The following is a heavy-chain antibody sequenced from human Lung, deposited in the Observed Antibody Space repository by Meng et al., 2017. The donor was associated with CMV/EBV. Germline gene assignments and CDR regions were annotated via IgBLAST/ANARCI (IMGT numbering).Heavy chain of an antibody. V-gene: IGHV4-61*01. CDR2: IYYSGSN. D-gene: IGHD2-2*01. Sequence: SETLSLXCTVPGGSVSSGSYYWCWIRQPPGKGLEWFGYIYYSGSNNYNPSLKSRVTISVDTSKNQFSLKLSTVTTADTAEYYCVRNPRLCSSTSGDGYWGQGTLVTVSS. J-gene: IGHJ4*02. CDR1: GGSVSSGSYY. CDR3: VRNPRLCSSTSGDGY.